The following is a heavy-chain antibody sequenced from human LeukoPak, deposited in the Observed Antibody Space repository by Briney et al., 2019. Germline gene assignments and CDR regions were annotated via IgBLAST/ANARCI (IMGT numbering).Heavy chain of an antibody. CDR2: IHYSGST. D-gene: IGHD1-26*01. V-gene: IGHV4-39*02. CDR3: AGRVGASIWTGMHF. CDR1: GVSISGGSFH. Sequence: SETLSLNCTVSGVSISGGSFHWGWVRQPPGKGLKWIGNIHYSGSTYYNPSLKSPVSISVDTSKNHFSLQLSSVTAADTAVYYCAGRVGASIWTGMHFWGQGTLVAVSS. J-gene: IGHJ4*02.